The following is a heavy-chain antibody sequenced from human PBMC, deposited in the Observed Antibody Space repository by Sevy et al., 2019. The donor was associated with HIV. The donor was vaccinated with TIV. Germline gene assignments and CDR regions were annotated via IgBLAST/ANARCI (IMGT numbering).Heavy chain of an antibody. D-gene: IGHD6-19*01. CDR3: AKTYTSGWYYFDY. CDR1: GFTFSGYA. V-gene: IGHV3-23*01. J-gene: IGHJ4*02. CDR2: LTSSGGNT. Sequence: GWSLRLSCAASGFTFSGYAMSWVRQAPGKGLEWVSALTSSGGNTYYADSVKGRFTISRDNSKNTLYLQMDSLRAEDTAVYFCAKTYTSGWYYFDYWGQGTLVTVSS.